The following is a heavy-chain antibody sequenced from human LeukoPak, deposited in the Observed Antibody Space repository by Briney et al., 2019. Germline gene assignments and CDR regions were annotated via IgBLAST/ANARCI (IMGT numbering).Heavy chain of an antibody. D-gene: IGHD1-26*01. V-gene: IGHV4-61*02. Sequence: PSQTLSLTCTVSGGSISSGSYYWSWIRHPAGKGLEWIGRIYTSGSTNYNPSLKGRVTISVDTSKNQFSLKLSSVTAADTAVYYCARVSGSCLDYWGQGTLVTVSS. CDR2: IYTSGST. CDR1: GGSISSGSYY. CDR3: ARVSGSCLDY. J-gene: IGHJ4*02.